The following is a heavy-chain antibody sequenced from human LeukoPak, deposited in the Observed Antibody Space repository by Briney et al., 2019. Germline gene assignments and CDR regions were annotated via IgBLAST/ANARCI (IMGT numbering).Heavy chain of an antibody. Sequence: ASVKVSCKVSGYTLTELSMHWVRQAPGKGLEWMGGFDPEDGETIYAQKFQGRVTMTEDTSTDTAYMELSSMRPDDTAVYYCATYRLKIFGVVAGFDPWGQGNLATVSP. D-gene: IGHD3-3*01. CDR3: ATYRLKIFGVVAGFDP. CDR2: FDPEDGET. V-gene: IGHV1-24*01. CDR1: GYTLTELS. J-gene: IGHJ5*02.